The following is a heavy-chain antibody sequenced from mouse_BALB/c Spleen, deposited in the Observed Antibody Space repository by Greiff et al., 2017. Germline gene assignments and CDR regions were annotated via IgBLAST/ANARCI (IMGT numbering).Heavy chain of an antibody. V-gene: IGHV5-6-3*01. CDR2: INSNGGST. CDR1: GFTFSSYG. D-gene: IGHD2-14*01. J-gene: IGHJ3*01. CDR3: ARVGYRSWFAY. Sequence: EVQVVESGGGLVQPGGSLKLSCAASGFTFSSYGMSWVRQTPDKRLELVATINSNGGSTYYPDSVKGRFTISRDNAKNTLYLQMSSLKSEDTAMYYCARVGYRSWFAYWGQGTLVTVSA.